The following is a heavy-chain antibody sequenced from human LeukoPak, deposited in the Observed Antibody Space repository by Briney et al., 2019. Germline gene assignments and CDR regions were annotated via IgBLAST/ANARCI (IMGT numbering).Heavy chain of an antibody. CDR1: GFTFSNYA. CDR2: ISGGGDNT. J-gene: IGHJ4*02. CDR3: AKTTTDYGDYRTY. Sequence: GGSLRLSCTVFGFTFSNYAMHWVRQAPGKGLEWVSTISGGGDNTYYADSVRGRFTISRDNSNNTLYLQMTSLRAGDTAVYYCAKTTTDYGDYRTYWGLGTLVTVSS. D-gene: IGHD4-17*01. V-gene: IGHV3-23*01.